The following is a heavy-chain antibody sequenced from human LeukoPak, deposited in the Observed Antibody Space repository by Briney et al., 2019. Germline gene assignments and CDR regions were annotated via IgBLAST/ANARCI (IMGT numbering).Heavy chain of an antibody. D-gene: IGHD5-24*01. CDR1: GFTFSSYA. CDR3: AKVRRGGYNDCFDY. CDR2: ISYDGSNK. Sequence: PGGSLRLSCAASGFTFSSYAMHWVRQAPGKGLEWVAIISYDGSNKYYADSVKGRFTISRDNSKNTLFLQMNSLRAEDTAVYYCAKVRRGGYNDCFDYWGQGTLVTISS. J-gene: IGHJ4*02. V-gene: IGHV3-30*04.